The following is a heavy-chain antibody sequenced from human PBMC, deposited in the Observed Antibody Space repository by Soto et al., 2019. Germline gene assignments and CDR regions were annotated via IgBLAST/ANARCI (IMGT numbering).Heavy chain of an antibody. Sequence: QVQLVESGGGVVQPGRSLRLSCATSGFTFSSYGMHWVRQAPGKGLEWVAVISSDGRDTSYIDSVKGRFSVSRDNSKDTVSLLMDSLRPEDTAVYYCAKAAVETVRVVVLPGHFDSWGQGTLVTVS. CDR2: ISSDGRDT. CDR1: GFTFSSYG. J-gene: IGHJ4*02. V-gene: IGHV3-30*18. CDR3: AKAAVETVRVVVLPGHFDS. D-gene: IGHD3-22*01.